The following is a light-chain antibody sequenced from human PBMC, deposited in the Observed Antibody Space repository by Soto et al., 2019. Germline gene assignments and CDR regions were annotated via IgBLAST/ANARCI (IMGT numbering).Light chain of an antibody. CDR1: QSGSTW. Sequence: DIPMTKSPSTRSAFVGDRVTITCRASQSGSTWLAWYQQKRGKAPRLLIAKASTLESGVPSRFSGSGSGTEFTLSISSLKPEDFATLYCQPYRPASTVGQWTKLEIK. V-gene: IGKV1-5*03. CDR2: KAS. CDR3: QPYRPAST. J-gene: IGKJ2*01.